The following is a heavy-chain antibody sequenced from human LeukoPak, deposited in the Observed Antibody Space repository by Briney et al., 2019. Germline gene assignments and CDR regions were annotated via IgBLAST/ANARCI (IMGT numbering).Heavy chain of an antibody. CDR2: IIPIFGTA. J-gene: IGHJ6*01. CDR1: GGTFSSYT. D-gene: IGHD2-2*01. V-gene: IGHV1-69*13. Sequence: SVKVSCKASGGTFSSYTISWVRQAPGQGLEWMGGIIPIFGTASYAQKFQGRVTITADESTSTAYMELSSLRSEDTAQYYCAGSSTSRLSMDLWRKATTVTVSS. CDR3: AGSSTSRLSMDL.